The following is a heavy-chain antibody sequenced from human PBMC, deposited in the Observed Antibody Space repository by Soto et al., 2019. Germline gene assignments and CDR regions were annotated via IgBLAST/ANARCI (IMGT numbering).Heavy chain of an antibody. D-gene: IGHD2-2*01. CDR1: GYTFTSYY. V-gene: IGHV1-46*01. J-gene: IGHJ6*02. CDR3: ARCPGVVPALDV. Sequence: QVQLVQSGAEVKKPGASVKVSCKASGYTFTSYYMHWVRQAPGQGLEWMGIINPSGGSTSYAQKYQGRVTMTRDTSTSTVYMQRSSLRSEDTAVYYCARCPGVVPALDVWGQGTTVTVSS. CDR2: INPSGGST.